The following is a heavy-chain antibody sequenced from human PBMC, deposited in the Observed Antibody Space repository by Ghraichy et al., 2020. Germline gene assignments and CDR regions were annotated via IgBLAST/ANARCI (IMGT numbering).Heavy chain of an antibody. CDR3: ARGAGAIFGVVIIGPGYY. CDR2: ISSSSSYI. CDR1: GFTFSTYS. D-gene: IGHD3-3*01. V-gene: IGHV3-21*01. Sequence: LSLTCAASGFTFSTYSMNWVRQAPGKGLEWVSSISSSSSYIYYADSVKGRFTISRDNAKNSLYLQMSSLRAEDTAVYYCARGAGAIFGVVIIGPGYYWGQGTLVTVSS. J-gene: IGHJ4*02.